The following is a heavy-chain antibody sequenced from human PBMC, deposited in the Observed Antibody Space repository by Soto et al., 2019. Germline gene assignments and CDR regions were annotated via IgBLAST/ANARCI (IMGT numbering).Heavy chain of an antibody. CDR3: ARDRPYSGSYWDAFDI. J-gene: IGHJ3*02. D-gene: IGHD1-26*01. V-gene: IGHV4-61*01. CDR2: IYYSGST. Sequence: SETLSLTCTVSGGSVSSGSYYGSGIRQPPGKGLEWIGYIYYSGSTNYNPSLKSRVTISVDTSKNQFSLKLSSVTAADTAVYYCARDRPYSGSYWDAFDIWGQGTMVTVSS. CDR1: GGSVSSGSYY.